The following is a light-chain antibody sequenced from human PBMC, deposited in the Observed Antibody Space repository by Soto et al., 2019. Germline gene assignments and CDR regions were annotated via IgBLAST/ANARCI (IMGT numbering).Light chain of an antibody. V-gene: IGKV1-27*01. CDR2: AAS. J-gene: IGKJ1*01. CDR1: QGISNY. CDR3: QKYNSAPWT. Sequence: DIPMTQSPSSLSASVGDRVTITCRASQGISNYLAWYQQKPGKVPKLLIYAASTFQSGVPSRFSGSGSGADFTLTISSLQLEDVATYYCQKYNSAPWTFGQGSKVEIK.